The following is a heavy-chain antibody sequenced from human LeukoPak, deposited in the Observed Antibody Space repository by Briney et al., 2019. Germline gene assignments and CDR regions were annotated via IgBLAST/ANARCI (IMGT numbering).Heavy chain of an antibody. CDR2: IIPIFGTA. J-gene: IGHJ3*02. CDR1: GGTFSSYA. CDR3: ARDPGTGDAFDI. Sequence: SVKVSCKASGGTFSSYAISWLRQAPGQGLEWMGRIIPIFGTADYAQKFQGRVTITTDESTSTAYMELTSLRSEDTAVYYCARDPGTGDAFDIWAQGTMVTVSS. V-gene: IGHV1-69*05. D-gene: IGHD7-27*01.